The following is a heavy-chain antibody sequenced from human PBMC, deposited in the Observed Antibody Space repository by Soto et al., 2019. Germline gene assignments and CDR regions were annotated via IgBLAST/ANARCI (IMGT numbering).Heavy chain of an antibody. D-gene: IGHD6-6*01. CDR3: AKASNSSPLFDSWLES. Sequence: EVQLLESGGGLVQPGGSLRLSCAASGFNFRYYAMTWVRQAPGKGLEWVSCINDNGDSTHYADSVKGRFTISRDNSKNTLYLQMNSLTAEDTAVYFCAKASNSSPLFDSWLESWGQGTLVTVSS. J-gene: IGHJ5*01. V-gene: IGHV3-23*01. CDR1: GFNFRYYA. CDR2: INDNGDST.